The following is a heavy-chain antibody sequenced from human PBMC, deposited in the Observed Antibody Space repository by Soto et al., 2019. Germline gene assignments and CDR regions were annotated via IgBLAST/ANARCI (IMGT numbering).Heavy chain of an antibody. CDR3: AKDREDGGFDP. D-gene: IGHD1-26*01. J-gene: IGHJ5*02. Sequence: GASMKVSCKASGYTFASSAMHWLRQAPGQRLEWMGWINTGNGDTEYSQNFQGRVTFTRDTSANITHMELSSLRSEDTAFFYCAKDREDGGFDPWGQGTLVTVSS. CDR2: INTGNGDT. V-gene: IGHV1-3*04. CDR1: GYTFASSA.